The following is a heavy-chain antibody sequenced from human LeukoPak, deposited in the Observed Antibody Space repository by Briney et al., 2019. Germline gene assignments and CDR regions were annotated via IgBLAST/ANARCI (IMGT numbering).Heavy chain of an antibody. D-gene: IGHD3-22*01. CDR2: ISSSSSYI. J-gene: IGHJ4*02. CDR1: GFTFSSYS. CDR3: ARDLGRDSSVGLSSDY. Sequence: GGSLRLSCAASGFTFSSYSMNWVRQAPGKGLEWVSSISSSSSYIYYADSVKGRFTISRDNAKNSLYLQMNSLRAEDTAVYYRARDLGRDSSVGLSSDYWGQGTLVTVSS. V-gene: IGHV3-21*01.